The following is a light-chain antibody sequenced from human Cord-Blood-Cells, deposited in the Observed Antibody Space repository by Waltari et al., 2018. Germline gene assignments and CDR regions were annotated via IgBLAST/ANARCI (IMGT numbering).Light chain of an antibody. CDR3: CSYAGSSTWV. Sequence: QSALTQPASVSGSPGQSITISCTGTRSDVWSYNIFSWYQQPPGKAPKLMIYEGSKRPSGVSNRFSGSKSGNTASLTISGLQAEDEADYYCCSYAGSSTWVFGGGTKLTVL. CDR2: EGS. CDR1: RSDVWSYNI. V-gene: IGLV2-23*01. J-gene: IGLJ3*02.